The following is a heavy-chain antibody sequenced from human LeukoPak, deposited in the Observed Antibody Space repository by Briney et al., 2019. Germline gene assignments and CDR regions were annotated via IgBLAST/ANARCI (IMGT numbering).Heavy chain of an antibody. D-gene: IGHD6-19*01. J-gene: IGHJ4*02. CDR2: IIPIFGTA. Sequence: ASVKVSCKASGGTFSSYAISWVRQAPGQGLEWMGGIIPIFGTANYAQKFQGRVTITTDESTSTAYMELSSLRSEDTAVYYCAGDSDSSGWATFDYWGQGTLVTVSS. V-gene: IGHV1-69*05. CDR3: AGDSDSSGWATFDY. CDR1: GGTFSSYA.